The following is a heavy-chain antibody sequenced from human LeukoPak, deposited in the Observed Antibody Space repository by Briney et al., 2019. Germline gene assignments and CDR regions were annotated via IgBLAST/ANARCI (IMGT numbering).Heavy chain of an antibody. V-gene: IGHV1-69*05. Sequence: ASVKVSCKASGGTFSSYAISWVRQAPGQGLEWMGGIIPIFGTANYAQKFQGRVTITTDESTSTAYMELSSLRSEDTAVYYCARGMSPRAPFDIWGQGTMVTVSS. CDR3: ARGMSPRAPFDI. J-gene: IGHJ3*02. CDR2: IIPIFGTA. CDR1: GGTFSSYA.